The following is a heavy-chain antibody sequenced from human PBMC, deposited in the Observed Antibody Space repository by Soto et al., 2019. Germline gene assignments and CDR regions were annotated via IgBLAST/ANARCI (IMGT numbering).Heavy chain of an antibody. V-gene: IGHV4-39*01. Sequence: SETLSLTCTVSGDSISSGTYFWGWVRQPPGKGLEWIGSIYHSGSTYYNPSLKSRVTISVDTSKNHFSLKLRSVTAADTAVYYCARHGQLYNSGWYLNWFDPWGQGTLVTVSS. CDR1: GDSISSGTYF. CDR2: IYHSGST. J-gene: IGHJ5*02. CDR3: ARHGQLYNSGWYLNWFDP. D-gene: IGHD6-19*01.